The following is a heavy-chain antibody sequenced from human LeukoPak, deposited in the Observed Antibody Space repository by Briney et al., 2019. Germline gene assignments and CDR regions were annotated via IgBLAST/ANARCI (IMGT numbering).Heavy chain of an antibody. D-gene: IGHD3-22*01. CDR2: ISYDGSNK. CDR3: ARDRDYYDSSGYQTSFDY. J-gene: IGHJ4*02. CDR1: GFTFSSYA. V-gene: IGHV3-30-3*01. Sequence: GRSLRLSCAASGFTFSSYAMHWVRQAPGKGLEWVAVISYDGSNKYYADSVKGRFTISRDNAKNSLYLQMNSLRAEDTAVYYCARDRDYYDSSGYQTSFDYWGQGTLVTVSS.